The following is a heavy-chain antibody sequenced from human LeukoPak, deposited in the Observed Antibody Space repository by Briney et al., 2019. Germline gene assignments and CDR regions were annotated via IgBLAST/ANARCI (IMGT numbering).Heavy chain of an antibody. D-gene: IGHD3-10*01. J-gene: IGHJ4*02. CDR2: ISDNGGGT. CDR3: AKGATSGDCFDF. CDR1: RFTFSSYA. Sequence: PGGSLRLSCAASRFTFSSYAMSWVRQAPGKGLEWVSAISDNGGGTYYAISVKGRFTISRDNSKNTLYLQMNSLRAEDTAVYYCAKGATSGDCFDFWGQGTLVTVSS. V-gene: IGHV3-23*01.